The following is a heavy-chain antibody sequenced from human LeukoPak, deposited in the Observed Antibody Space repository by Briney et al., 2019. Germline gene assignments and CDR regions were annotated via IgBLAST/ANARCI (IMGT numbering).Heavy chain of an antibody. CDR3: AREDYSNYYYGMDV. V-gene: IGHV3-21*01. J-gene: IGHJ6*02. CDR2: ISSSSSYI. Sequence: GGALRLSCVPSVFTFTSYILNWVRPAPGKGLEWVSSISSSSSYIYHADSVKGRFTISRDNGKNSLYLQMNSLRAEDTAVYYCAREDYSNYYYGMDVWGQGTTVTVSS. D-gene: IGHD4-11*01. CDR1: VFTFTSYI.